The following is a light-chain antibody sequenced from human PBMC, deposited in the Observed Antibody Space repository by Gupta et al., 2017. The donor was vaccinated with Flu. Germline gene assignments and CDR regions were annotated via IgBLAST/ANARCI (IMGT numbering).Light chain of an antibody. J-gene: IGLJ3*02. Sequence: VTISCSGGNSNTGKNYVYWYQHVAVSAPKLLIYRNVGRPSGVPARFSGSKSGTSASLAISGLRVEDEAQYFCAVWDDSVNGRLFGGGTKLTVL. V-gene: IGLV1-47*01. CDR3: AVWDDSVNGRL. CDR1: NSNTGKNY. CDR2: RNV.